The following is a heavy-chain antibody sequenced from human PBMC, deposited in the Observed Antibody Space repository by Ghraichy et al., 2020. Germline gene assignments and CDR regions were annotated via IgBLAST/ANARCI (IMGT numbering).Heavy chain of an antibody. CDR2: IYYSGST. J-gene: IGHJ4*02. Sequence: SETLSLTCTVSGGSISSSSYYWGWIRQPPGKGLEWIGSIYYSGSTYYNPSLKSRVTISVDTSKNQFSLKLSSVTAADTAVYYCASRESGLFDYWGQGTLVTVSS. D-gene: IGHD3-3*01. CDR1: GGSISSSSYY. V-gene: IGHV4-39*01. CDR3: ASRESGLFDY.